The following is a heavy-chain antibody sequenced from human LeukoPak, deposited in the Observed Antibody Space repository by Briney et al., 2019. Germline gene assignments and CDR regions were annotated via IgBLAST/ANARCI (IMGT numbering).Heavy chain of an antibody. CDR2: ISGSGGST. CDR3: AKDLLYYYDSSGYYSSLLEDDY. CDR1: GFTFSSYA. J-gene: IGHJ4*02. D-gene: IGHD3-22*01. Sequence: GGPLRLSCAASGFTFSSYAMSWVRQAPGKGLEWVSAISGSGGSTYYADSVKGRFTISRDNSKNTLYLQMNSLRAEDTAVYYCAKDLLYYYDSSGYYSSLLEDDYWGQGTLVTVPS. V-gene: IGHV3-23*01.